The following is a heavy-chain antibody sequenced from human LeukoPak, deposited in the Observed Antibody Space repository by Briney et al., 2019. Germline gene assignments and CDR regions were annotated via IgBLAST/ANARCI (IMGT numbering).Heavy chain of an antibody. Sequence: SETLSLTCTVSGGSISSYYWSWIRQPPGKGLEWIGYIYYSGSTNYNPSLKSRVTISVDTSKNRFSLKLSSVTAADTAVYYCARDPRGYSYGLRGGFDYWGQGTLVTVSS. V-gene: IGHV4-59*01. CDR1: GGSISSYY. D-gene: IGHD5-18*01. CDR3: ARDPRGYSYGLRGGFDY. J-gene: IGHJ4*02. CDR2: IYYSGST.